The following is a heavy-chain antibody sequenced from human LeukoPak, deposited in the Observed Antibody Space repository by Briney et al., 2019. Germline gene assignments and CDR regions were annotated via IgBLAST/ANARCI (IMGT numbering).Heavy chain of an antibody. CDR1: XFTLSTYE. CDR2: ISSSTSHT. J-gene: IGHJ3*02. V-gene: IGHV3-48*03. Sequence: SXXXSCAASXFTLSTYEMTWVRQAPGKGLEWVSFISSSTSHTFYADSVKGRFTIFRDTAKNSLYLQMNNLRGEDTAVYYCARDVSSSTRAFDIWGQGTMVAVS. D-gene: IGHD2-8*01. CDR3: ARDVSSSTRAFDI.